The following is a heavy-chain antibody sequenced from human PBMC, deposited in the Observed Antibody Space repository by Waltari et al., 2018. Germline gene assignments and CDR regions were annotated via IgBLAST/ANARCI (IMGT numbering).Heavy chain of an antibody. CDR2: IYYSGST. V-gene: IGHV4-30-4*08. D-gene: IGHD2-2*01. CDR1: GGSIRSGDYY. CDR3: ARLHCSSTSCLLNWFDP. J-gene: IGHJ5*02. Sequence: QVQLQESGPGLVKPSQTLSLTCTVSGGSIRSGDYYWSWIRQPPGKGLEWIGYIYYSGSTYYNPSLKSRVTISVDTSKNQFSLKLSSVTAADTAVYYCARLHCSSTSCLLNWFDPWGQGTLVTVSS.